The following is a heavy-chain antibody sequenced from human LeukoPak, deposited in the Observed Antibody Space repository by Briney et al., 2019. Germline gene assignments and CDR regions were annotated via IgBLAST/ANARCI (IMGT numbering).Heavy chain of an antibody. D-gene: IGHD3-22*01. CDR2: INPNSGGT. CDR1: GYTFTGYY. V-gene: IGHV1-2*02. Sequence: ASVKVSCKASGYTFTGYYMHWVRQAPGQGLEWMGWINPNSGGTNYAQKFQGRVTMTRDTSISTAYMELSRLRSDDTAVYYCARDLTGYYYDSSSYGNYMDVWGKGTTVTVSS. J-gene: IGHJ6*03. CDR3: ARDLTGYYYDSSSYGNYMDV.